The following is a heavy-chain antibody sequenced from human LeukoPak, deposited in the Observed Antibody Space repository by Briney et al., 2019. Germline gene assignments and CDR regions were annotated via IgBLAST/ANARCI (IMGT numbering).Heavy chain of an antibody. J-gene: IGHJ4*02. CDR2: ISYSGST. Sequence: PSGTLSLTCAVSGGSISSYHWSWIRQPPGKGLEWIGYISYSGSTNYNPSLKSRVTISVDTSKNQFSLRLSSVTAADTAVYYCARHLDYYGSGTYEFWGQGTLVTVSS. D-gene: IGHD3-10*01. CDR3: ARHLDYYGSGTYEF. V-gene: IGHV4-59*08. CDR1: GGSISSYH.